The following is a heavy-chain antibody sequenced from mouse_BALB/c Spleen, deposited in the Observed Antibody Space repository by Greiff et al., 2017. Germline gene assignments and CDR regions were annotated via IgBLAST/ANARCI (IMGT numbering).Heavy chain of an antibody. D-gene: IGHD3-2*01. J-gene: IGHJ3*01. CDR1: GFTFSSYA. V-gene: IGHV5-6-5*01. Sequence: EVMLVESGGGLVKPGGSLKLSCAASGFTFSSYAMSWVRQTPEKRLEWVASISSGGSTYYPDTVTGRFTISRDNAKNTLYLEMSSLRSEDTAMYYCARDEGQLGLWFAYWGQGTLVTVSA. CDR2: ISSGGST. CDR3: ARDEGQLGLWFAY.